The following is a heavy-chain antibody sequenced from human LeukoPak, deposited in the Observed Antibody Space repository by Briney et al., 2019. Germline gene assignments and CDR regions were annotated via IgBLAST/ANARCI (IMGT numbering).Heavy chain of an antibody. D-gene: IGHD6-19*01. CDR2: INHSGSA. CDR3: ARDPSSGWYRWFDP. V-gene: IGHV4-34*01. CDR1: GGSFSRYY. Sequence: SETLSLTCAVYGGSFSRYYWTWIRQPPGKGLEWIGEINHSGSANYNPSLKSRVTISVDTSKNQFSLKLSSVTAADTAVYYCARDPSSGWYRWFDPWGQGTLVTVSS. J-gene: IGHJ5*02.